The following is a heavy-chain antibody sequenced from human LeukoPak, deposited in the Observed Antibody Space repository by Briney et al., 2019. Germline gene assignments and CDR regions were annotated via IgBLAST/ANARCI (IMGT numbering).Heavy chain of an antibody. CDR3: ARGRHRRRPKDIELATPAGNSIDR. Sequence: SETLSLTCAVYVESFTSFYWRWLRQPPGKGLEWIGEINHSGGTNYNPSLKSRVTMSVDTSKSQFSLKLSSVTAADTAVYYCARGRHRRRPKDIELATPAGNSIDRWGQGTLVTVSS. V-gene: IGHV4-34*01. CDR1: VESFTSFY. CDR2: INHSGGT. D-gene: IGHD4-23*01. J-gene: IGHJ5*02.